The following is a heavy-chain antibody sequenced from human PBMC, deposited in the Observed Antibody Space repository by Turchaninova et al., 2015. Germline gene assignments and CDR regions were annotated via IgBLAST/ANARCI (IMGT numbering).Heavy chain of an antibody. D-gene: IGHD3-22*01. V-gene: IGHV3-21*01. CDR2: ISSSSSYI. CDR3: ARGGGYYDSSGYFDY. J-gene: IGHJ4*02. Sequence: EVQLVGAGGGLVKPGGCLGRYCAACGFTCSSYSMNWVRHAPGKGLEWVSSISSSSSYIYYADSVKGRFPISRDNAKNSLYLQRNSLRAEDTAVYYCARGGGYYDSSGYFDYWGQGTLVTVSS. CDR1: GFTCSSYS.